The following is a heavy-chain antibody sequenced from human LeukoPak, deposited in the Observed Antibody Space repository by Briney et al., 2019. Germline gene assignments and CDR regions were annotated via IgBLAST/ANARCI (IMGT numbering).Heavy chain of an antibody. Sequence: ASVKVSCKASGYTFTSYGISWVRRAPGQGLEWMGWISAYNGNTNYAQKLQGRVTMTTDTSTSTAYMELRSLRSDDTAVYYCARADYDILTGYLYWFDPWGQGTLVTVSS. CDR3: ARADYDILTGYLYWFDP. J-gene: IGHJ5*02. CDR1: GYTFTSYG. V-gene: IGHV1-18*01. CDR2: ISAYNGNT. D-gene: IGHD3-9*01.